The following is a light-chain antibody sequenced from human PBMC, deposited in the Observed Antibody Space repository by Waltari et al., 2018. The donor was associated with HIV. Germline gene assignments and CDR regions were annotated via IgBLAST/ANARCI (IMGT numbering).Light chain of an antibody. J-gene: IGLJ2*01. CDR1: NSNIGSNT. V-gene: IGLV1-44*01. Sequence: QSVLTQPPSASGTPGQRVPIPCSGRNSNIGSNTVTWYQQLPGTAPKLLIYNNNQRPPGVSGRFSGSKSGTSASLAISGLQSEDEADYYCAAWDDSLNAHVLFGGGTKLTVL. CDR3: AAWDDSLNAHVL. CDR2: NNN.